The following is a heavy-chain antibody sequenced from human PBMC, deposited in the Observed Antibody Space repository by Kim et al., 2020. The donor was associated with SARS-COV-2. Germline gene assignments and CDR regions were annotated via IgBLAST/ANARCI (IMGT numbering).Heavy chain of an antibody. J-gene: IGHJ4*01. Sequence: GGSLRLSCAASGFTFAAFPMSWVRQAPGKGLEWLSAISGSGSNTYYAGSVRGQFTVSRDNARDTVYLQINSLRVEATAIYYCVKEVLFIPMTEATQLDY. CDR3: VKEVLFIPMTEATQLDY. V-gene: IGHV3-23*01. CDR2: ISGSGSNT. D-gene: IGHD2-21*02. CDR1: GFTFAAFP.